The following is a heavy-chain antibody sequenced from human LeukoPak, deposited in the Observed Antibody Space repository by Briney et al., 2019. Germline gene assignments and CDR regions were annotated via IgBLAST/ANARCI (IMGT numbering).Heavy chain of an antibody. CDR1: GFTFSSNE. V-gene: IGHV3-48*03. J-gene: IGHJ4*02. D-gene: IGHD3-10*01. CDR3: ARDLSYYGSGSYPDY. Sequence: PGGSLRLSCAASGFTFSSNEMNWVRQAPGKGLEWVSYISSSGSTKYYADSVEGRFTISRDNAKNSLYLQMNSLRAEDTAVYYCARDLSYYGSGSYPDYWGQGTLVTVSS. CDR2: ISSSGSTK.